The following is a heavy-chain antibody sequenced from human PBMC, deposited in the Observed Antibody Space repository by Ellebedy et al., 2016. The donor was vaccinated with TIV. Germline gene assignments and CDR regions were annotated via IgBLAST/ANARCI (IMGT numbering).Heavy chain of an antibody. J-gene: IGHJ6*03. Sequence: ASVKVSCXASGGTFSSYAISWVRQAPGQGLEWMGWISAYNGNTNYAQKLQGRVTMTTDTSTSTAYMELRSLRSDDTAVYYCARVAGSSWYYFRGDYYYMDVWGKGTTVTVSS. V-gene: IGHV1-18*01. CDR1: GGTFSSYA. D-gene: IGHD6-13*01. CDR3: ARVAGSSWYYFRGDYYYMDV. CDR2: ISAYNGNT.